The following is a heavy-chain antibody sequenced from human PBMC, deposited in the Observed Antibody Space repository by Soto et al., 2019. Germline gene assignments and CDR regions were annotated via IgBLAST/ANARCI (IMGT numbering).Heavy chain of an antibody. V-gene: IGHV1-69*06. CDR1: GGTFSSYA. CDR2: IIPIFGTA. J-gene: IGHJ4*02. D-gene: IGHD3-22*01. Sequence: GASVKVSCKASGGTFSSYAISWVRQAPGQGLEWMGGIIPIFGTANYAQKFQGRVTITADKSTSTAYMELSSLRSEDTAVYYCARDEGAYYDSSGYYYGFVDNWGQGTLVTVSS. CDR3: ARDEGAYYDSSGYYYGFVDN.